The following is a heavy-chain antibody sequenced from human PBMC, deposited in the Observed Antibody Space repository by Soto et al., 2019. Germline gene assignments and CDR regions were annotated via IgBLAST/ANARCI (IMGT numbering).Heavy chain of an antibody. CDR3: ARDLNG. CDR1: RFTVNSYW. Sequence: GCMKLASAACRFTVNSYWMSWVRQAPGKGLEWVANIKQDGSEKYYVDSVKGRFTISRDNAKNSLYLQMNSLRAEDTAVYYCARDLNGGGQGTLVTVSS. D-gene: IGHD2-8*01. V-gene: IGHV3-7*05. CDR2: IKQDGSEK. J-gene: IGHJ4*02.